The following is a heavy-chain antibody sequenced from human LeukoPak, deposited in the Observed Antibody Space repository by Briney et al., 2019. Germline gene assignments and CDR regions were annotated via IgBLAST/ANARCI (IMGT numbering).Heavy chain of an antibody. CDR2: IYYSGST. J-gene: IGHJ6*03. D-gene: IGHD3-10*01. CDR1: GVSFSGYY. V-gene: IGHV4-59*01. Sequence: SETLSLTCAVYGVSFSGYYWSWIRQPPGKGLEWIGYIYYSGSTNYNPSLKSRVTISVDTSKNQFSLKLSSVNAADTAVYYCARDGGTMVRGVGKGSWYMDVWGKGTTVTVSS. CDR3: ARDGGTMVRGVGKGSWYMDV.